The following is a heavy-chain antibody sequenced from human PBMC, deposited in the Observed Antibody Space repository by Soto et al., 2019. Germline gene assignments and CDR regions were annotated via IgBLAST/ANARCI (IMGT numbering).Heavy chain of an antibody. Sequence: GGSLRLSCAASGFTFSSYSMNWVRQAPGKGLDWVSSISSSSSSIYYADSVKGRFTISRDNAKNSLYLQMNSLRAEDTAVYYSARGAHSSSWFFLDYWGQGALVTVSS. V-gene: IGHV3-21*01. CDR3: ARGAHSSSWFFLDY. D-gene: IGHD6-13*01. CDR1: GFTFSSYS. CDR2: ISSSSSSI. J-gene: IGHJ4*02.